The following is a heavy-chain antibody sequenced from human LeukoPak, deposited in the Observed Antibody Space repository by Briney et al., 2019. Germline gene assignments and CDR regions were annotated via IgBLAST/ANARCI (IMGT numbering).Heavy chain of an antibody. CDR1: GDSVSSNSAA. D-gene: IGHD5-12*01. CDR3: ARGYSGYLVN. V-gene: IGHV6-1*01. CDR2: TYHRSKWYT. J-gene: IGHJ4*02. Sequence: SQTLSLTCAISGDSVSSNSAAWIWIRQSPSRGLEWLGRTYHRSKWYTYYAVSVKSRITINPDTSKNQFSLQLYSVTPDDTAVYYCARGYSGYLVNWGQGTLVTVSS.